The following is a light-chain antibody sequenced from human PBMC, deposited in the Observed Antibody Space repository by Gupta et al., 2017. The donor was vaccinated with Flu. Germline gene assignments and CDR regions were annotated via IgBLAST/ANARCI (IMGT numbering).Light chain of an antibody. J-gene: IGKJ4*01. CDR2: SAS. CDR3: LQRYTTALT. Sequence: DIQMTQSPSSLSASVGDRVMITCRASQNIKNFLKWLQQKPGKAPKVLIYSASNIQSGVPSRFSGSGSGTDFTLTISNLQPEDFATYYCLQRYTTALTFGGGTTVEI. V-gene: IGKV1-39*01. CDR1: QNIKNF.